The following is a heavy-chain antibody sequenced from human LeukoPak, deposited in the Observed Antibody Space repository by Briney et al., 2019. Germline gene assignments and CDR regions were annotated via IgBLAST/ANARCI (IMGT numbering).Heavy chain of an antibody. CDR2: LSSSGSI. CDR1: GASITSYY. CDR3: ASEGIRDYYYYSMDV. D-gene: IGHD1-14*01. Sequence: PSETLSLTCSVSGASITSYYWSWIRQSAGKGLEWIGRLSSSGSIIHNPSLKSRLTMSVDTSKNQFSLKLSSVTAEDTAVYYCASEGIRDYYYYSMDVWGKGTTVTISS. V-gene: IGHV4-4*07. J-gene: IGHJ6*03.